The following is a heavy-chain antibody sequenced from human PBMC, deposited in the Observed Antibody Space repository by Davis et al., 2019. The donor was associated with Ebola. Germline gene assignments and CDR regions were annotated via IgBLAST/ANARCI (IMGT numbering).Heavy chain of an antibody. J-gene: IGHJ4*02. CDR2: INHSGST. CDR1: GGSFSGYY. V-gene: IGHV4-34*01. Sequence: PSETLSLTCAVYGGSFSGYYWSWIRQPPGKGLEWIGEINHSGSTNYNPSLKSRVTISVDTSKNQFSLKLSSVTAADTAVYYCARWNEMATTFDYWGQGTLVTVSS. D-gene: IGHD5-24*01. CDR3: ARWNEMATTFDY.